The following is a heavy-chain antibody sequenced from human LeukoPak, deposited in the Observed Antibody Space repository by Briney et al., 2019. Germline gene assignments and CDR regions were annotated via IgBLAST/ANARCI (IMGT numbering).Heavy chain of an antibody. D-gene: IGHD2-8*02. CDR3: ATYRQVLLPFES. CDR1: GFTFSSYW. J-gene: IGHJ4*02. CDR2: IFPSGGEI. V-gene: IGHV3-23*01. Sequence: QTGGSLRLSCAASGFTFSSYWMSWVRQPPGKGLEWVSSIFPSGGEIHYADSVRGRVTISRDNSKSTLSLHMNSLRAEDTAIYYCATYRQVLLPFESWGQGTLVTVSS.